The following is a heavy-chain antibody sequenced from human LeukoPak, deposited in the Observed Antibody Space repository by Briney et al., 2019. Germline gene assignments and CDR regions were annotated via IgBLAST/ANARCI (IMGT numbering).Heavy chain of an antibody. CDR1: GYSFTSNY. J-gene: IGHJ4*02. V-gene: IGHV1-46*01. Sequence: ASVKVSCKASGYSFTSNYIHWVRQAPGQGLEWMGMIYPSDGSTSYAQKFQGRVTVTRDTSTSTVHMELSGLRSEDTAVYYCARDQEAFDYWGQGTLVTVSS. CDR2: IYPSDGST. CDR3: ARDQEAFDY.